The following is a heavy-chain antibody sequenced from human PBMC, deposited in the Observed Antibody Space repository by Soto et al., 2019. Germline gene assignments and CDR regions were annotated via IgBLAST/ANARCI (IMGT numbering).Heavy chain of an antibody. D-gene: IGHD3-3*02. Sequence: QLQLQGSGSRLVKPSQTLSLSCTVSGGSISSAGYSWSWIRQSPGKDLEWIGYIYHSVNAFYNPSLKSRVTMSLDRSRNQFSLNLASVAAADTALCFCASISQALSFYAVDVWGQGTTVVVSS. CDR3: ASISQALSFYAVDV. CDR2: IYHSVNA. V-gene: IGHV4-30-2*06. CDR1: GGSISSAGYS. J-gene: IGHJ6*02.